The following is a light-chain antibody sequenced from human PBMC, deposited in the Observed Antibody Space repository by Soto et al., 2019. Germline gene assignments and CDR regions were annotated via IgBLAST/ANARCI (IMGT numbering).Light chain of an antibody. CDR2: EVN. Sequence: QSVLTQPPSASGSPGQSVTISCTGTSSDVGDYKFVSWYQQHPGKAPQLLMYEVNRRPSGVPDRFSGSKSGNTASLTVSGLQAEDEAEYYCSSYVGNNNVVFGGGTKLTVL. V-gene: IGLV2-8*01. J-gene: IGLJ2*01. CDR1: SSDVGDYKF. CDR3: SSYVGNNNVV.